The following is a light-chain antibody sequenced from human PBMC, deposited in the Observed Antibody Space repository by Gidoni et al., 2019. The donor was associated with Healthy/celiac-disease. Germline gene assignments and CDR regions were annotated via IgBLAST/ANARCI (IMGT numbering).Light chain of an antibody. CDR2: DAS. CDR3: QQRSNWLVT. Sequence: VVLPPSPATLSSSPGQRATLACRARQSVSSYLAWYQQKPGQAPRLLIYDASNRATGIPARFSGSGSGTDFTLTISSLEPEDFAVYYCQQRSNWLVTFGQGTRLEIK. J-gene: IGKJ5*01. V-gene: IGKV3-11*01. CDR1: QSVSSY.